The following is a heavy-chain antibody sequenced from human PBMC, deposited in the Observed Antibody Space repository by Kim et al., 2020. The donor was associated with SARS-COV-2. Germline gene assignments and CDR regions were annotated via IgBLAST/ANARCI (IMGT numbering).Heavy chain of an antibody. CDR3: ARRLVPAAIGY. Sequence: NCNPSLKSRVTLSLDTSKNQLSLKLTSVTAADTALYYCARRLVPAAIGYWGQGALVTVSS. V-gene: IGHV4-34*01. D-gene: IGHD2-2*01. J-gene: IGHJ4*02.